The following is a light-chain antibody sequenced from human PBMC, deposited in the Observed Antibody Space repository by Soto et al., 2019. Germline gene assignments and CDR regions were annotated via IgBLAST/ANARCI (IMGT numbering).Light chain of an antibody. CDR3: QQRSNWWT. CDR1: QSVSSY. J-gene: IGKJ1*01. CDR2: YAS. V-gene: IGKV3-11*01. Sequence: EIVLTQSPATLSLSPGERATLSCRASQSVSSYLSWYQQKPGQAPRLLIYYASNRATGIPARVSGSGSGTDFTLTISSLEHEDVAFYYCQQRSNWWTFGQGTKVEIK.